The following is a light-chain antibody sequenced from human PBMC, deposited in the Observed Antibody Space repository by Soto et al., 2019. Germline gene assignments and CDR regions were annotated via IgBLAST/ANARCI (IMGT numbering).Light chain of an antibody. CDR2: KAS. Sequence: DIQMTQSPSTLSASVGDRVTITCRASQSISSWLAWYQQKPGEAPNLLIYKASSLESGVPSRISGSGSGTEFTLNISSLQRHDFANYCCQQYNSYWTFGQGTKVEI. V-gene: IGKV1-5*03. CDR3: QQYNSYWT. CDR1: QSISSW. J-gene: IGKJ1*01.